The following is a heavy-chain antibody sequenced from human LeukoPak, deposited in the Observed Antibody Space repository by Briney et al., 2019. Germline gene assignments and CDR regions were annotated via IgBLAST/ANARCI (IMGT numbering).Heavy chain of an antibody. CDR2: IIPIFGTA. V-gene: IGHV1-69*13. Sequence: GASVKVSCKASGGTFSSYAISWVRQAPGQGLEWMGGIIPIFGTANYTQKFQGRVTITADESTSTAYMELSSLRSEDTAVYYCARDPAGAYIVATQGYGMDVWGQGTTVTVSS. CDR3: ARDPAGAYIVATQGYGMDV. J-gene: IGHJ6*02. D-gene: IGHD5-12*01. CDR1: GGTFSSYA.